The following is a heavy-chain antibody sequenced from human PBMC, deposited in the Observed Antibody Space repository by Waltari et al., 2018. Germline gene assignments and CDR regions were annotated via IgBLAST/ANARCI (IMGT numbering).Heavy chain of an antibody. CDR3: ARGAYSNGWADYFDY. D-gene: IGHD5-18*01. V-gene: IGHV4-31*03. J-gene: IGHJ4*02. Sequence: QVQLQESGPGLVTPSQTLSLTCPVAGCSISSGGYYWSWIRQHPGRGLEGIGYIYRSGITYNNPTLKSRVTIAGDRSKNKCALNRGSVTAADTAVYYCARGAYSNGWADYFDYWGQGTLGTVSS. CDR2: IYRSGIT. CDR1: GCSISSGGYY.